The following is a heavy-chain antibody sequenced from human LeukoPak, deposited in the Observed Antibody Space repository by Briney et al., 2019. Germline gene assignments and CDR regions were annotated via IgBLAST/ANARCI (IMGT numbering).Heavy chain of an antibody. V-gene: IGHV3-48*03. D-gene: IGHD4-17*01. CDR2: ISSSGSTI. J-gene: IGHJ5*02. CDR3: ARDDGPSTVSIWFDP. CDR1: GFTFSSYE. Sequence: PGGSLRLYCAASGFTFSSYEMNWVRQAPGKGLEWVSYISSSGSTIYYADSVKGRFTISRDNAKNSLYLQMNSLRAEDTAVYYCARDDGPSTVSIWFDPWGQGTLVTVSS.